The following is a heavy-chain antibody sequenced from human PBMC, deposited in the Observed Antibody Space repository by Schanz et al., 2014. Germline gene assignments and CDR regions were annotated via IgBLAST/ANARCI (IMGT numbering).Heavy chain of an antibody. CDR2: MYINSGST. CDR1: GFTVNTNY. Sequence: DVQLVESGGGLIQPGGSLRLSCAVSGFTVNTNYMSWVRQAPGKGLEWISSMYINSGSTQYADSVKGRFIISRDSSKNTLFLQMNSLRAEDTAVYYCARKTDSSGTGDYWGQGTLVTVSS. D-gene: IGHD6-19*01. CDR3: ARKTDSSGTGDY. V-gene: IGHV3-53*01. J-gene: IGHJ4*02.